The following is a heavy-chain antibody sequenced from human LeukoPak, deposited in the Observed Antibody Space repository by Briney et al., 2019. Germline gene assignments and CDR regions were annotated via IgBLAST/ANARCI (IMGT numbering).Heavy chain of an antibody. CDR1: GGSFSGYY. Sequence: PSETLSLTCAVYGGSFSGYYRSWIRQPPGKGLEWIGEINHSGSTNYNPSLKSRVTISVDTSKNQFSLKLSSVTAADTAVYYCWVDDYGDYGRNYWGQGTLVTVSS. D-gene: IGHD4-17*01. CDR2: INHSGST. J-gene: IGHJ4*02. CDR3: WVDDYGDYGRNY. V-gene: IGHV4-34*03.